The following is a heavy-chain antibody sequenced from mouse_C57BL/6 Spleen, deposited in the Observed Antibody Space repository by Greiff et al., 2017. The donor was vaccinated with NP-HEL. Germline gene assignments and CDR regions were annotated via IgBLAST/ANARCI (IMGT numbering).Heavy chain of an antibody. CDR2: ISDGGSYT. Sequence: EVQRVESGGGLVKPGGSLKLSCAASGFTFSSYAMSWVRQTPEKRLEWVATISDGGSYTYYPDNVKGRFTISRDNAKNNLYLQMSHLKSEDTAMYYCARDRTTVVPFDYWGQGTTLTVSS. J-gene: IGHJ2*01. CDR3: ARDRTTVVPFDY. V-gene: IGHV5-4*01. D-gene: IGHD1-1*01. CDR1: GFTFSSYA.